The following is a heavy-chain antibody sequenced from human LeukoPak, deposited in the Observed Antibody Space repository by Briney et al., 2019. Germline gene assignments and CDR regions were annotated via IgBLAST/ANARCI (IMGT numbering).Heavy chain of an antibody. CDR1: GYTFTSYA. CDR3: ARGLLGFMRSDYSNYWDNWFDP. D-gene: IGHD4-11*01. CDR2: MNPNSGNT. J-gene: IGHJ5*02. Sequence: ASVKVSCKASGYTFTSYAMNWVRQAPGQGLEWMGWMNPNSGNTGYAQRFQGRVTMTRNTSISTAYMELSSLRSEDTAVYYCARGLLGFMRSDYSNYWDNWFDPWGQGTLVTVSS. V-gene: IGHV1-8*02.